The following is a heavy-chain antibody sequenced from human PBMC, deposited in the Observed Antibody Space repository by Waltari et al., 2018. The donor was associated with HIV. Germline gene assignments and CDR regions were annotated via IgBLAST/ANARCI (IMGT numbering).Heavy chain of an antibody. V-gene: IGHV3-33*01. Sequence: SSYGMHWVRQAPGKGLEWVAVIWDDGSNKYYADSVKGRFTISRDNSKNTLYLQMNSLRAEDTAVYYCARDPYYYDSSYGGAFDIWGQGTMVTVSS. CDR3: ARDPYYYDSSYGGAFDI. CDR1: SSYG. J-gene: IGHJ3*02. CDR2: IWDDGSNK. D-gene: IGHD3-22*01.